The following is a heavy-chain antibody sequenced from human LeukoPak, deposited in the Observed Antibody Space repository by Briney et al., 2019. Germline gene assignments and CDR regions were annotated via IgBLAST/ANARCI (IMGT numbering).Heavy chain of an antibody. CDR3: ARLPSYHDAFDI. CDR2: IYHSGIT. V-gene: IGHV4-38-2*02. J-gene: IGHJ3*02. Sequence: SETLSLTCTVSDYSISSGYGYYWGWIRQPPGKGLEWIGNIYHSGITYYNHFNSSLKSRVTISIDTSKNQFSLRLTSVTAADTAVYYCARLPSYHDAFDIWGQGTMVTVSS. CDR1: DYSISSGYGYY. D-gene: IGHD2-2*01.